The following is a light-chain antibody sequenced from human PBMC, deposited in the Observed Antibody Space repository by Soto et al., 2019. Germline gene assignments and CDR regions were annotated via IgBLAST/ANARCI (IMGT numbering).Light chain of an antibody. V-gene: IGKV3-15*01. J-gene: IGKJ1*01. CDR2: GAS. Sequence: ELVIKQSPSTLSVSPGERATLSCRASQSVSSNLAWYQQKPGQAPRLLIYGASTRATGIPARFSGSGTGTEFTLTISSLQSEDFATYYCQQYYNWPLTFGQGSKVDIK. CDR3: QQYYNWPLT. CDR1: QSVSSN.